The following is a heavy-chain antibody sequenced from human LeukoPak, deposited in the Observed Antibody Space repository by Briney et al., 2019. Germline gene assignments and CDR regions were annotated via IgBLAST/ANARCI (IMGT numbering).Heavy chain of an antibody. CDR3: AKENDIVVVYYFDY. J-gene: IGHJ4*02. V-gene: IGHV3-30*02. D-gene: IGHD2-2*01. Sequence: GGSLRLSCAVSGFTFSSYGMHWVRQAPGKGLEWVAFIRYDGSNKYYADSVKGRFTISRDNSKNTLYLQMNSLRAEDTAVYYCAKENDIVVVYYFDYWGQGTLVTVSS. CDR2: IRYDGSNK. CDR1: GFTFSSYG.